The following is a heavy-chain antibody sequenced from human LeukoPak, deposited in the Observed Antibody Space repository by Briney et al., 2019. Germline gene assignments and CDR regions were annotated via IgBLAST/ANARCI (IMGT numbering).Heavy chain of an antibody. D-gene: IGHD4-17*01. CDR2: IYYSGST. Sequence: SQTLSLTCTVSGGSISSGDYYWSWIRQPPGKGLEWIGYIYYSGSTYYNPSLKSRVTISVDTSKNQFSLKLSSVTAADMAVYYCARDDMTTVTLDYWGQGTLVTVSS. CDR3: ARDDMTTVTLDY. V-gene: IGHV4-30-4*01. J-gene: IGHJ4*02. CDR1: GGSISSGDYY.